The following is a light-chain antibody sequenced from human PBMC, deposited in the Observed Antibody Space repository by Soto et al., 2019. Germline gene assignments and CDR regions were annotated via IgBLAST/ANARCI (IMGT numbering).Light chain of an antibody. Sequence: QSALTQPPSASGSPGQSVTISCTGTGSDVGGYNYVSWYQHHPGKAPKLMLYEVSTRPSGVPDRFSGSKSGNTASLTVSGLQAGEGADYYCGSYPGRKIYVEFGGGTTVTVL. CDR1: GSDVGGYNY. CDR2: EVS. CDR3: GSYPGRKIYVE. V-gene: IGLV2-8*01. J-gene: IGLJ2*01.